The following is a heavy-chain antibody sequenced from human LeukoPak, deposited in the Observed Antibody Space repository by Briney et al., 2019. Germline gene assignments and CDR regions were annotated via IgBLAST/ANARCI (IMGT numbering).Heavy chain of an antibody. Sequence: PSKTLSLTCTVSGGSISSGGYYWSWIRQHPGKGLEWIGYIYYSGSTYYNPSLKSRVTISVDTSKNQFSLKLSSVTAADTAVYYCARSGVEMATIRAFDYWGQGTLVTVSS. CDR2: IYYSGST. V-gene: IGHV4-31*03. CDR1: GGSISSGGYY. D-gene: IGHD5-24*01. CDR3: ARSGVEMATIRAFDY. J-gene: IGHJ4*02.